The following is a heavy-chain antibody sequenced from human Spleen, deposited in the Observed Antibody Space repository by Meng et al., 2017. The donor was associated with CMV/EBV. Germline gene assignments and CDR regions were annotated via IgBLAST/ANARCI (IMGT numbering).Heavy chain of an antibody. D-gene: IGHD3-10*01. CDR2: INHSGST. CDR3: ARISPVKYGSGTYYFDY. Sequence: SETLSLTCAVYGGSFSGYYWSWIRQPPGKGLEWIGEINHSGSTNYNPSLKSRVTISVDTSKNQFSLKLSSVTAADTAVYYCARISPVKYGSGTYYFDYWGQGTLVTVSS. J-gene: IGHJ4*02. CDR1: GGSFSGYY. V-gene: IGHV4-34*01.